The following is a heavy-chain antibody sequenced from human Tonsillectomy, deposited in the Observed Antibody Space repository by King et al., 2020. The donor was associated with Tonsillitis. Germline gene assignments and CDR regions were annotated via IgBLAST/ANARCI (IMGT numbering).Heavy chain of an antibody. V-gene: IGHV1-18*01. CDR3: ARDGYCSGGSCMNWFDP. CDR1: GYTFTSYG. CDR2: VSAYNGNT. D-gene: IGHD2-15*01. Sequence: VQLVESGAEVKKPGASVKVSCKASGYTFTSYGISWVRQAPGQGLEWMGWVSAYNGNTNYAQKLQGRVTMTTDTSTSTAYLELRSLRSDDTAVYYCARDGYCSGGSCMNWFDPWGQGTLVTVSS. J-gene: IGHJ5*02.